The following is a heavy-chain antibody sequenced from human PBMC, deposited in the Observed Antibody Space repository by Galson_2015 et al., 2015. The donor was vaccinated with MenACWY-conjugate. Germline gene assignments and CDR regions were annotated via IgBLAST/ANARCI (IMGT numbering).Heavy chain of an antibody. CDR1: GFTFGDYA. CDR3: TRVHWSGRGQCHGDCYYFDC. Sequence: SLRLSCAASGFTFGDYAMSWFRQAPGKGLEWVGFIRSKPYGGTTEYAASVRGRFTVSRDDSKSIAYLQLDSLKTEDTAVYYCTRVHWSGRGQCHGDCYYFDCWGQGTLVTVSS. J-gene: IGHJ4*02. D-gene: IGHD2-21*02. V-gene: IGHV3-49*03. CDR2: IRSKPYGGTT.